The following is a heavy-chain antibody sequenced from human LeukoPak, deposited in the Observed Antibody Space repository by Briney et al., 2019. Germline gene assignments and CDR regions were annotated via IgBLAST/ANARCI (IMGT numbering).Heavy chain of an antibody. D-gene: IGHD3-16*01. CDR3: AKADATIGGAFDT. Sequence: GGSLRLSCAASRFIFRNYAMSWVRQAPGRGLEWLSIISGTADSKYYADSVKGRFTISRDNPRSTLYLEMNILSAEDTAVYYCAKADATIGGAFDTRGQGTMVIVSS. CDR1: RFIFRNYA. V-gene: IGHV3-23*01. CDR2: ISGTADSK. J-gene: IGHJ3*02.